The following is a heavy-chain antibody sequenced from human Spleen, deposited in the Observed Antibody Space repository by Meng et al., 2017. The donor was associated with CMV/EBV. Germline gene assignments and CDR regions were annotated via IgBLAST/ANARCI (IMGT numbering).Heavy chain of an antibody. J-gene: IGHJ4*02. CDR1: GDSITNYY. V-gene: IGHV4-59*01. CDR2: IYSTGST. Sequence: GSLRLSCTVSGDSITNYYWTWIRQPPGKGLEWLGDIYSTGSTNYNPSLKSRVTISVDTSNNQLSLKLSSVNVADKAVYYCARSASLRLGAAHFDYWGQGTAVTVSS. D-gene: IGHD3-16*01. CDR3: ARSASLRLGAAHFDY.